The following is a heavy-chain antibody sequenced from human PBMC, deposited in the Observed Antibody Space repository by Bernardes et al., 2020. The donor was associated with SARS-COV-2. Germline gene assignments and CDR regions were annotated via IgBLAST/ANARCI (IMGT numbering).Heavy chain of an antibody. CDR3: AARLSNISPFS. Sequence: SETLSLTCRFYGGTFGGHYWSWIRHSPGGGLEWIGEIHHGGTTDYNPSFESRVTMSVDKSKTQLSLILTSVIAADTAVYYCAARLSNISPFSWGQGSLVTVSS. J-gene: IGHJ4*02. D-gene: IGHD3-9*01. CDR2: IHHGGTT. V-gene: IGHV4-34*08. CDR1: GGTFGGHY.